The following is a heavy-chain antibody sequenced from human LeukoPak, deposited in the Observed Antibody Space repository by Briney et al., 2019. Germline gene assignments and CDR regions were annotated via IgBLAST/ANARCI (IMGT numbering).Heavy chain of an antibody. CDR2: IIPIFGTA. V-gene: IGHV1-69*05. Sequence: SVKVSCKASGGTFSSYAISWVRQAPGQGLEWMGGIIPIFGTANYAQKFQGRVTITTDESTSTAYMELSSLRSEDTAVYYCARSGAHGGREWYYFDYWGQGTLVTVSS. J-gene: IGHJ4*02. D-gene: IGHD2-8*01. CDR1: GGTFSSYA. CDR3: ARSGAHGGREWYYFDY.